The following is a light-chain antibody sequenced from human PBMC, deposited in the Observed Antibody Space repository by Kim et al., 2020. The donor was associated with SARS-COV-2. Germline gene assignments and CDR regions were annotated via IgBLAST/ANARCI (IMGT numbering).Light chain of an antibody. CDR1: SLRSYY. V-gene: IGLV3-19*01. Sequence: VALGQTVRITCQGDSLRSYYATWYQQKQGQAPILVIYGKNNRPSGIPDRFSGASSGNTASLTITGTQAGDEADYYCNSRDSNNNVLFGGGTQLTVL. CDR2: GKN. CDR3: NSRDSNNNVL. J-gene: IGLJ2*01.